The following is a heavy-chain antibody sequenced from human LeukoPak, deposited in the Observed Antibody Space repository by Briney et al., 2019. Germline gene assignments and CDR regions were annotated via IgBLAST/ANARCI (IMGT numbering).Heavy chain of an antibody. Sequence: GGSLRLSCAASGFTLSNYNMNWVRQAPGKGLEWVSSISSRSSYIYYADSVKGRFTISRDNSKNTLYLQMNSLRAEDTAVYYCAKGAFTIFGVVIMDFDYWGQGTLVTVSS. CDR2: ISSRSSYI. CDR1: GFTLSNYN. V-gene: IGHV3-21*04. J-gene: IGHJ4*02. CDR3: AKGAFTIFGVVIMDFDY. D-gene: IGHD3-3*01.